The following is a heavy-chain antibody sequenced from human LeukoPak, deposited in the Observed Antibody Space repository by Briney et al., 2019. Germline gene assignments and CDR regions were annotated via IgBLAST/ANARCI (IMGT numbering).Heavy chain of an antibody. Sequence: SETLSLTCTVSGGSISSSSYYWGWIRRPPGKGLEWIGNIYYSGSTYYNPSLKSRVTISVDTSKNQFSLKLSSVTAADTAVYYCARVATLTTPYNWFDPWGQGTLVTVSS. CDR1: GGSISSSSYY. D-gene: IGHD2-15*01. V-gene: IGHV4-39*07. CDR3: ARVATLTTPYNWFDP. J-gene: IGHJ5*02. CDR2: IYYSGST.